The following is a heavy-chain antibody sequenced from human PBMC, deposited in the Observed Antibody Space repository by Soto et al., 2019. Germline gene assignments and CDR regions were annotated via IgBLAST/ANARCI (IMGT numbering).Heavy chain of an antibody. V-gene: IGHV4-59*11. Sequence: QVQLQESGPGLVKPSETLSLTCSVSGGSIISHYWSWIRQPPGKGLEWIGYIHYSGSTDYNPSLKXRXTXXVDTSKNQFSLKLSSVTAADTAMYYCARGGWSLDYWGQGTLVTVSS. J-gene: IGHJ4*02. CDR3: ARGGWSLDY. D-gene: IGHD2-15*01. CDR2: IHYSGST. CDR1: GGSIISHY.